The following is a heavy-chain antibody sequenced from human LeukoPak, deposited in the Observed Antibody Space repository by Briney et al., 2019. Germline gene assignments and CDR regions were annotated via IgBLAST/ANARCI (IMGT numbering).Heavy chain of an antibody. Sequence: QPGGSLRLSCAASGFTYSSYAMSWVRQAPGKGLEWVSAISGSGGSTYYAASVKGRFTISRDNSKNTLYLQMNSLRAEDTAVYYCAMMEYYYDSSGYLDYWGQGTLVTVSS. CDR3: AMMEYYYDSSGYLDY. CDR2: ISGSGGST. V-gene: IGHV3-23*01. CDR1: GFTYSSYA. J-gene: IGHJ4*02. D-gene: IGHD3-22*01.